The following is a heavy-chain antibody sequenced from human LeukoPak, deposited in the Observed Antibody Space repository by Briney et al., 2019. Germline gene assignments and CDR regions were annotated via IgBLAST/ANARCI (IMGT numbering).Heavy chain of an antibody. D-gene: IGHD2-2*01. J-gene: IGHJ5*02. CDR3: ASQWVQNIVVVPAARVGWFDP. V-gene: IGHV4-34*01. CDR2: INHSGST. CDR1: GGSFSGYY. Sequence: PSETLSLTCAVYGGSFSGYYWSWIRQPPGKGLEWIGEINHSGSTNYNPSLKSRVTISVDTSKNQFSLKLSSVTAADTAVYYCASQWVQNIVVVPAARVGWFDPWGQGTLVTVSS.